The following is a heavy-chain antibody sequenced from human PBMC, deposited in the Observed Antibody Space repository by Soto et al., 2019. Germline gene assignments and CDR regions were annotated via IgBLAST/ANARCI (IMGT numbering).Heavy chain of an antibody. CDR3: ARWRYGAY. CDR1: GYTFTIYG. V-gene: IGHV1-18*01. J-gene: IGHJ4*02. CDR2: ISAHNDNT. D-gene: IGHD3-10*01. Sequence: QVHLVQSGAEVKKPGASVKVSCKCSGYTFTIYGITWVRQAPGQGLEWMGWISAHNDNTDYAQKRQGRVTVSRDTSTSTAYMELRSQRADGAAVYYCARWRYGAYLGQGALVTVTS.